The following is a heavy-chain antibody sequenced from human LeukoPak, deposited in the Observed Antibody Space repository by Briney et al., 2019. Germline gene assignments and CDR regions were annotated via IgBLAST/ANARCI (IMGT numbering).Heavy chain of an antibody. Sequence: GGSLRLSCAASGFTFSSYGMHWVRQAPGPGLEWVAVIWYDGSNKYYADSVQGRFTISRANSKNTLYLQRNSLRAEDTAVYYCAKGGKWDVTPFDYWGQGTLVTVSS. D-gene: IGHD1-26*01. CDR2: IWYDGSNK. V-gene: IGHV3-33*06. CDR1: GFTFSSYG. J-gene: IGHJ4*02. CDR3: AKGGKWDVTPFDY.